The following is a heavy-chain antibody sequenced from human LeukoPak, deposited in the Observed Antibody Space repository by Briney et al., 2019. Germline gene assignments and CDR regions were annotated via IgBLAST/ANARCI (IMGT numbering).Heavy chain of an antibody. Sequence: GGSLRLSCAASGFTFSSYLMHWVRHAPGKGLVWVSRINSDGSSTSYADSVKGRFTISRDNAKNTLYLQMNSLRAEDTAVYYCAKGAQIAAAGIFDYWGQGTLVTVSS. J-gene: IGHJ4*02. V-gene: IGHV3-74*01. CDR2: INSDGSST. CDR1: GFTFSSYL. D-gene: IGHD6-13*01. CDR3: AKGAQIAAAGIFDY.